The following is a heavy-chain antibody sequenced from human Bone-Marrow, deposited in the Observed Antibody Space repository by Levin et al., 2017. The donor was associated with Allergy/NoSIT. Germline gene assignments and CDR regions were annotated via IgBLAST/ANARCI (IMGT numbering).Heavy chain of an antibody. V-gene: IGHV3-20*01. J-gene: IGHJ6*02. CDR1: GFTFDDYG. Sequence: GGSLRLSCAASGFTFDDYGMNWVRQAPGKGLEWVSGINRNGDDTGYADPVKGRFTISRDNAKNSLYLQMNSLRAEDTALYHCARSPVTTGPYYYGLDVWGQGTTVTVSS. CDR3: ARSPVTTGPYYYGLDV. D-gene: IGHD4-17*01. CDR2: INRNGDDT.